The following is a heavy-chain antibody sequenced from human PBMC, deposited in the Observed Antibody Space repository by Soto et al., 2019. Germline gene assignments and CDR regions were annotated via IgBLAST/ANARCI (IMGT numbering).Heavy chain of an antibody. D-gene: IGHD2-8*02. CDR1: GFTFADYA. CDR2: ISWSGGSI. Sequence: EVQLVESGGGLVQPGRSLRLSCAASGFTFADYAMHWVRQVPGKGLEWVSGISWSGGSIGYGDSVKGRFSISRDNAKKSLYLQMNSLRPEDTALYYCAKSTGGTANGMDVWGQGTTATVSS. J-gene: IGHJ6*02. CDR3: AKSTGGTANGMDV. V-gene: IGHV3-9*01.